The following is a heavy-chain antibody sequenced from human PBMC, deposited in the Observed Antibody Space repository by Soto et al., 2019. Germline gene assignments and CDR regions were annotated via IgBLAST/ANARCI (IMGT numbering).Heavy chain of an antibody. CDR1: GFTFSSYA. J-gene: IGHJ4*02. V-gene: IGHV3-23*01. CDR3: AKATCTSTNCYRFDH. CDR2: ISANGGTT. Sequence: PGGSLRLSCAASGFTFSSYAMSWVRQAPGKGLEWVSGISANGGTTYYADSVKGRFTISRDNSKNTLYLQMSSLRADDTAIYSCAKATCTSTNCYRFDHWGQGTLVTVSS. D-gene: IGHD2-2*02.